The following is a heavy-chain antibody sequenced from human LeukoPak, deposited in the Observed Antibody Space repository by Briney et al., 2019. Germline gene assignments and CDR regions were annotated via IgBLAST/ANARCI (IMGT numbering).Heavy chain of an antibody. D-gene: IGHD3-10*01. CDR3: ARGDNRVRGVIAYYYYGMDV. CDR1: GGSISSYC. Sequence: SDTLSLTCTVCGGSISSYCWSWLRQPPGKGLEGTGYIYYSGSTNYNPALKGRVTISVGTAKNQVSLKLSSVAAADTAVYYCARGDNRVRGVIAYYYYGMDVWGKGTTVTVSS. J-gene: IGHJ6*04. CDR2: IYYSGST. V-gene: IGHV4-59*07.